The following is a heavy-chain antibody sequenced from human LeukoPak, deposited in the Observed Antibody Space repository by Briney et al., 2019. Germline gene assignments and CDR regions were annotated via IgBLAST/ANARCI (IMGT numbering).Heavy chain of an antibody. CDR3: ARPMVRGEPRDY. CDR2: IYPRDSDT. Sequence: GESLKISCKGSGYRFTSYWITWVRQMPGKGLEWMGIIYPRDSDTKYRPSFQGQVTISADKSISTVYLQWSSLKASDSAMYYCARPMVRGEPRDYWGQGTLVTVSS. D-gene: IGHD3-10*01. CDR1: GYRFTSYW. V-gene: IGHV5-51*01. J-gene: IGHJ4*02.